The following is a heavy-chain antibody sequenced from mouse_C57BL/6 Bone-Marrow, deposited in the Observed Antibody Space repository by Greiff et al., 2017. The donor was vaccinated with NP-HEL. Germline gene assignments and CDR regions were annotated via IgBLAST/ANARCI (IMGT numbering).Heavy chain of an antibody. Sequence: EVMLVESGGGLVQPGESLKLSCESNEYEFPSHDMSWVRKTPEKRLELVAAINRDGGSTYYPDTMERRFIISRDNTKKTLYLQMSSLRSEDTALYYCARQRGLGGSWYFDVWGTGTTVTVSS. CDR3: ARQRGLGGSWYFDV. D-gene: IGHD4-1*01. J-gene: IGHJ1*03. CDR1: EYEFPSHD. CDR2: INRDGGST. V-gene: IGHV5-2*01.